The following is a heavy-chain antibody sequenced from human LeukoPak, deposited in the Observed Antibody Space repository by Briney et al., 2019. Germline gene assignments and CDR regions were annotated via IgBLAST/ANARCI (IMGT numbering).Heavy chain of an antibody. CDR2: IYYSGST. V-gene: IGHV4-39*07. J-gene: IGHJ4*02. CDR3: ARMAGTDFWSGYAAAPPLYYFDY. D-gene: IGHD3-3*01. Sequence: PSETLSLACTVSVGSISSSSYYWGWIRQPPGKGLEWIGRIYYSGSTYYNPSLKSRVTISVDKSKNQFSLKLSSVTAADTAVYYCARMAGTDFWSGYAAAPPLYYFDYWGQGTLVTVSS. CDR1: VGSISSSSYY.